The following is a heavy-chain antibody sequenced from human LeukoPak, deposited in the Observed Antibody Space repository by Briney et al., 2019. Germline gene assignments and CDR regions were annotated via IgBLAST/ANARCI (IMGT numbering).Heavy chain of an antibody. CDR1: GGSISSYY. V-gene: IGHV4-59*01. Sequence: SETLSLTCTVSGGSISSYYWSWIRQPPGKGLEWIGYIYYSGSTNYNPSLKSRVTISVDTSKNQFSLKPTSVTAADTAVYYCATNGYYCMDVWGKGTTVTVSS. CDR2: IYYSGST. J-gene: IGHJ6*03. CDR3: ATNGYYCMDV. D-gene: IGHD2-8*01.